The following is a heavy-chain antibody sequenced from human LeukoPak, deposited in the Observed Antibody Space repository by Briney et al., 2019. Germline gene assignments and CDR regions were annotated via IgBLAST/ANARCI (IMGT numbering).Heavy chain of an antibody. V-gene: IGHV3-21*01. D-gene: IGHD5-18*01. CDR2: ISSSSRYI. J-gene: IGHJ4*02. CDR3: ARAPGYSYGYL. Sequence: GGSLRLSCAPSGFTFSSDSMNWVRQAPGKGLEWVSSISSSSRYIYYADSVKGRFTISRDNAKNSLYLQMNSLRAEDTAVYYWARAPGYSYGYLWGQGTLVTVSS. CDR1: GFTFSSDS.